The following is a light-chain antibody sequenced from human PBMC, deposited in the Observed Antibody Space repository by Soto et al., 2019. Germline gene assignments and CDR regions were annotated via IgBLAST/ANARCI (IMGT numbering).Light chain of an antibody. Sequence: EIVLTQSPGTLSLSPGERATLSCRASQSVSSSYLAWYQQKPGQAPRRLMYGASSRATGIPERFSGSGSGTDFTLTISRLEPEDFAVYYCQQYGSSPLYTFGQGTKLEIK. CDR3: QQYGSSPLYT. CDR1: QSVSSSY. V-gene: IGKV3-20*01. CDR2: GAS. J-gene: IGKJ2*01.